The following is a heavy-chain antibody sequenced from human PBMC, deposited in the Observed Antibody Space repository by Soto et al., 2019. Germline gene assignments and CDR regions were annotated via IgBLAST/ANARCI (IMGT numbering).Heavy chain of an antibody. CDR3: AAGGVGTTWVPFDY. Sequence: GGSLRLSCAASGFTFSSYAMSWVRQAPGKGLEWVSAISGSGYSTFYADSVKGRFTISRDNSKNTLYLQMNSLRVDDTAVYYCAAGGVGTTWVPFDYWGQGILVTVSS. D-gene: IGHD1-26*01. J-gene: IGHJ4*02. CDR2: ISGSGYST. CDR1: GFTFSSYA. V-gene: IGHV3-23*01.